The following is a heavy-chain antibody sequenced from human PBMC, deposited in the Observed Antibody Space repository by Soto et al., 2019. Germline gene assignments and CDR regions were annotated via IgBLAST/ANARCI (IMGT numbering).Heavy chain of an antibody. CDR3: ARSLLQGDF. Sequence: QVQLVQSGAEVKKAGASVKVSCKASGYIFIHYYIHWVRQAPGQGLEWMAIINPNGGSTNYAQKFQGRVTVTSVTSMSTVSMELNSLGSDDTDVYFCARSLLQGDFWGQGTLVTVSS. J-gene: IGHJ4*02. CDR2: INPNGGST. V-gene: IGHV1-46*01. CDR1: GYIFIHYY. D-gene: IGHD2-21*01.